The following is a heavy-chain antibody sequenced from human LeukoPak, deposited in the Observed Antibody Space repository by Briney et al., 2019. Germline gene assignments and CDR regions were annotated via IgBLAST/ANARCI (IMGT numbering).Heavy chain of an antibody. CDR2: INARGSHI. CDR3: AKREGENSGPIDY. Sequence: GGSLRLSCSASAFTFTDSAMTWIRQAPGTGLEWISAINARGSHIYYADSVKGRFTISRDTSKNTLYLQMSSLRVEDTAVYYCAKREGENSGPIDYWGQGTLVTVSS. CDR1: AFTFTDSA. D-gene: IGHD6-19*01. V-gene: IGHV3-23*01. J-gene: IGHJ4*02.